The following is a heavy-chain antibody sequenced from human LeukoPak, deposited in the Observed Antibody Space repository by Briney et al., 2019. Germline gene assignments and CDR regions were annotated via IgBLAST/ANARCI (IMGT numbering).Heavy chain of an antibody. V-gene: IGHV4-39*07. CDR2: IYYSGST. D-gene: IGHD3-16*01. Sequence: SETLSLTCTVSGGSISSSSYYWGWIRQPPGRGLEWIGSIYYSGSTYYNPSLKSRVTVSVDTSKNQFSLKLSSVTAADTAVYYCARDSMITFGGTHYMDVWGKGTTVTVSS. CDR1: GGSISSSSYY. CDR3: ARDSMITFGGTHYMDV. J-gene: IGHJ6*03.